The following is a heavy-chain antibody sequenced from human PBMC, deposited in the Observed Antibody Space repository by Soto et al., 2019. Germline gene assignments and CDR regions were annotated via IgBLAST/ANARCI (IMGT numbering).Heavy chain of an antibody. CDR3: ASYYYDSSGYYYVPGVY. V-gene: IGHV4-39*01. CDR1: GGSISSGSYY. Sequence: SETLPVTCAVSGGSISSGSYYWGWIRQPPGKGLEWIGSISYSGSTYYNPSLKSRVTISVDTSKNQFSLKLSSVTAADTAVYYCASYYYDSSGYYYVPGVYWGQGTLVTVS. J-gene: IGHJ4*02. D-gene: IGHD3-22*01. CDR2: ISYSGST.